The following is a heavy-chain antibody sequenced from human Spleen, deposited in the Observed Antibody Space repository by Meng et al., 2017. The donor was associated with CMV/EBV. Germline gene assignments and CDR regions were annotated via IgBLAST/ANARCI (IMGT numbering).Heavy chain of an antibody. CDR3: ARETHRPFDFWTGVGVLSYFDY. V-gene: IGHV3-7*01. CDR2: IGLDGTER. J-gene: IGHJ4*02. Sequence: GGSLRLSCAASGFTLSNFWMSWVRQAPGKGLEWLAKIGLDGTERDYVDSLKGRITISKDNAKSSLYLQMNSLRAEDTAVYYCARETHRPFDFWTGVGVLSYFDYWGQGTLVTVSS. D-gene: IGHD3/OR15-3a*01. CDR1: GFTLSNFW.